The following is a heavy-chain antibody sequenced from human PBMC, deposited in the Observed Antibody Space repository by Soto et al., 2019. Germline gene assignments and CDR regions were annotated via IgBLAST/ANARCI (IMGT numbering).Heavy chain of an antibody. J-gene: IGHJ4*02. CDR3: ARTLRITIYGLGY. Sequence: QVQLVQSGAEVKKPGASVKVSCKASGYTFTSHYMYWVRQAPGQGLEWMGIINPSAGSTSYAQKFQGRVTMTRDTSTSTVYMELSNLKSDDTAVYYCARTLRITIYGLGYWGQGTLVTVSS. CDR2: INPSAGST. CDR1: GYTFTSHY. V-gene: IGHV1-46*01. D-gene: IGHD3-3*01.